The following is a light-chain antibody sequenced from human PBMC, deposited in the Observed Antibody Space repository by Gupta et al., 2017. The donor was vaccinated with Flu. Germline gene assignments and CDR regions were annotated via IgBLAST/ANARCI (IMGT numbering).Light chain of an antibody. V-gene: IGLV2-14*01. CDR2: EVS. Sequence: SALTQPASVSGSPGQSITISCTGTIGDVGGYNYVSWYQFLPGKAPKLILYEVSVRPSGVSSRFSGSKSGNTASLTISGLQAGDEGEYYCSAYTSGSTPLFGSGTEATVL. CDR1: IGDVGGYNY. CDR3: SAYTSGSTPL. J-gene: IGLJ1*01.